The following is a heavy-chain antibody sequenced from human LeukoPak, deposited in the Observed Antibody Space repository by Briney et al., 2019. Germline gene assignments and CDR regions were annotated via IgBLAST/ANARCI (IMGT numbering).Heavy chain of an antibody. D-gene: IGHD3-22*01. J-gene: IGHJ4*02. CDR3: ARNGVVYDTEDY. V-gene: IGHV4-59*08. CDR1: GGSISSYY. CDR2: IYYSGST. Sequence: PSETLSLTCTVSGGSISSYYWSWIRQPPGKGLEWIGYIYYSGSTNYNPSLKSRVTISVDTSKNQFSLKLSSVTAADTAVYYCARNGVVYDTEDYWGQGTLVTVSS.